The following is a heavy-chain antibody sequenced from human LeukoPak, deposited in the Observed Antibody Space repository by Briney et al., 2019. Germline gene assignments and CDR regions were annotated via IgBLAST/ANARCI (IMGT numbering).Heavy chain of an antibody. CDR2: INHSGST. CDR3: AIQGQQLVFVDY. Sequence: SETLSLTCAVYGVSFSGYYWSWIRQPPGKGLEWLGEINHSGSTNYNPSLKSRVTISVDTSKNQFSLKLSSVTAADTAVYYCAIQGQQLVFVDYWGQGTLVTVSS. D-gene: IGHD6-13*01. V-gene: IGHV4-34*01. CDR1: GVSFSGYY. J-gene: IGHJ4*02.